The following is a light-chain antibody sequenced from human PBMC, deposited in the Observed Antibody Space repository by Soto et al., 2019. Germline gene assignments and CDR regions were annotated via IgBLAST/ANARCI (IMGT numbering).Light chain of an antibody. V-gene: IGLV1-44*01. CDR2: SNN. J-gene: IGLJ2*01. CDR1: SSNIGSNT. CDR3: AAWDDSLSVVV. Sequence: QSVLTQPPSASGTPGQRVTISCSGSSSNIGSNTVNWYQQLPGTAPKLLIYSNNQRPSRVPDRFSGSKSGTSASLAISGLQSEDEADYYCAAWDDSLSVVVFGGGTKLTVL.